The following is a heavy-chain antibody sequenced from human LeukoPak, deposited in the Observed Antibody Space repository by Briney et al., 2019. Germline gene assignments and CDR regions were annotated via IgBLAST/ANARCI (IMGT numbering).Heavy chain of an antibody. V-gene: IGHV3-48*04. CDR1: GFTFSHYG. CDR3: AELGITMIGGV. Sequence: GGTLRLSCAASGFTFSHYGMTWVRQAPGKGLEWVSYISSSGSTIYYADSVKGRFTISRDNAKNSLYLQMNSLRAEDTAVYYCAELGITMIGGVWGKGTTVTISS. D-gene: IGHD3-10*02. J-gene: IGHJ6*04. CDR2: ISSSGSTI.